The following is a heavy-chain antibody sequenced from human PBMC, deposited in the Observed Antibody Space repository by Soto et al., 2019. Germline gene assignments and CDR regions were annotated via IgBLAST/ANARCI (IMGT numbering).Heavy chain of an antibody. D-gene: IGHD1-26*01. CDR2: MNPNSGNT. J-gene: IGHJ3*02. V-gene: IGHV1-8*01. CDR1: GYTFTSYD. Sequence: ASVKVSCKASGYTFTSYDINWVRQATGQGLEWMGWMNPNSGNTGYAQKFQGRVTMTRNTSISTAYMELSSLKASDTAMYYCARLGWELLGGDAFDIWGQGTMVTVSS. CDR3: ARLGWELLGGDAFDI.